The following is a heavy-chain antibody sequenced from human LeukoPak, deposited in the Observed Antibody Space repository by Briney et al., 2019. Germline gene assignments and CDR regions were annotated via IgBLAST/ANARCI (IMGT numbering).Heavy chain of an antibody. CDR1: GFTFSSYA. Sequence: PGGSLRLSCAASGFTFSSYAMSWVRQAPGKGLEWVSTISGVRGSTYYADSVKGRFTISRDNSKNTLYLQMNSLRAEDTAVYYCAKVRSLIVVVIYFDYWGQGTLVTVSS. CDR2: ISGVRGST. J-gene: IGHJ4*02. V-gene: IGHV3-23*01. CDR3: AKVRSLIVVVIYFDY. D-gene: IGHD3-22*01.